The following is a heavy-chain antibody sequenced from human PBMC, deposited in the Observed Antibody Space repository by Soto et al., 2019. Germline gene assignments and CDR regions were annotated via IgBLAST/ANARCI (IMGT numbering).Heavy chain of an antibody. D-gene: IGHD3-10*01. V-gene: IGHV5-51*01. CDR3: ARSGDAFYGSGSSSRAAHSVDKYYYYGMDV. CDR1: GYSFTNYW. CDR2: IYPGDSDT. Sequence: PGESLKISCKGSGYSFTNYWIGWVRQMPGKGLEWMGIIYPGDSDTRYSPSFQGQVTISADKSISTAYLQWGNLKASDTAMYYCARSGDAFYGSGSSSRAAHSVDKYYYYGMDVWGQGTTVTVSS. J-gene: IGHJ6*02.